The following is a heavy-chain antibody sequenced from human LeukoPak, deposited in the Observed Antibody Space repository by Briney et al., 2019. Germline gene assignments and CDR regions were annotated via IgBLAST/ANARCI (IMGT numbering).Heavy chain of an antibody. D-gene: IGHD3-10*01. V-gene: IGHV1-8*03. CDR2: MNPNSGNT. Sequence: GASVKVSCQASGYTFTSYDINWVRQATGQGLEWMGWMNPNSGNTGYAQKFQGRVTITRNTSISTAYMELSSLRSEDTAVYYCARVPLWFGSYYYMDVWGKGTTVTVSS. CDR3: ARVPLWFGSYYYMDV. J-gene: IGHJ6*03. CDR1: GYTFTSYD.